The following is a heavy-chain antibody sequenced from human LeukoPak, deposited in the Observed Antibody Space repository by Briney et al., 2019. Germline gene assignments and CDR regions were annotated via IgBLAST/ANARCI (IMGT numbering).Heavy chain of an antibody. CDR1: GVSISSYY. CDR3: ARHDGVVTANDY. Sequence: PSETLSLTCTVSGVSISSYYWNWIRQPPGKGLEWVGYLYYSGSTNYNPSLKSRVTISLDTSKNQFSLRLTSVTAADTAVYYCARHDGVVTANDYWGQGTLVTVSS. V-gene: IGHV4-59*08. D-gene: IGHD2-21*02. CDR2: LYYSGST. J-gene: IGHJ4*02.